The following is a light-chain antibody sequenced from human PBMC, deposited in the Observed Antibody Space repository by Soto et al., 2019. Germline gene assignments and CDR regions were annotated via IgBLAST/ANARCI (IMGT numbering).Light chain of an antibody. V-gene: IGLV2-8*01. J-gene: IGLJ3*02. CDR1: SSDVGAYNY. Sequence: QSALTQPPSASGSPGQSLTISCTGTSSDVGAYNYVSWYQQYPGKAPKLMIYEVTKRPSGVPDRFSGSKSGNTASLTVSGLQAEDEADYYCNSYAGSNNVVFGGGTKVTVL. CDR3: NSYAGSNNVV. CDR2: EVT.